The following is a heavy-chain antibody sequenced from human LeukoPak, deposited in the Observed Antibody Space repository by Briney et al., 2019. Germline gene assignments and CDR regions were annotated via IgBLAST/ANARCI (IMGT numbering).Heavy chain of an antibody. CDR3: ARFQQRGYSGHVLDY. V-gene: IGHV4-61*01. Sequence: SETLSLTCTVSGGSVSSGSYYWSWIRQPPGKGLEWIGYIYYSGSTNYNPSLKSRVTISVDTSKNQFSLKLSSVTAADTAVYYCARFQQRGYSGHVLDYWGQGTLVTVSS. J-gene: IGHJ4*02. D-gene: IGHD5-12*01. CDR2: IYYSGST. CDR1: GGSVSSGSYY.